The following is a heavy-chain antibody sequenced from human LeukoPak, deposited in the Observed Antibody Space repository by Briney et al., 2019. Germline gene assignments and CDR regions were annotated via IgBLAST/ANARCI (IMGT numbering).Heavy chain of an antibody. CDR1: GGSISSSSYY. V-gene: IGHV4-39*07. CDR2: IYYSGST. D-gene: IGHD3-10*01. J-gene: IGHJ6*02. Sequence: PSETLSLTCTVSGGSISSSSYYWGWIRQPPGKGLEWIGSIYYSGSTYYNPSLKSRVTISVDTSKNQFSLKLSSVTAADTAVYYCARSNGSGRPIYYYYGMDVWGQGTTVTVSS. CDR3: ARSNGSGRPIYYYYGMDV.